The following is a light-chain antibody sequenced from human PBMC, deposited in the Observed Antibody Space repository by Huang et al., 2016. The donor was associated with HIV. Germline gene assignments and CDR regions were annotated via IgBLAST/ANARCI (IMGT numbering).Light chain of an antibody. CDR1: QSVLYRSNNKNY. CDR3: QQYDTSPWT. CDR2: WAS. Sequence: SLAVSLGERATINCKSSQSVLYRSNNKNYLAWYQQKPGQPPKLLIYWASTRESGVPDRFTGSGSGTDFSLTISSLQAEDVAVYYCQQYDTSPWTFGQGTKVEIK. J-gene: IGKJ1*01. V-gene: IGKV4-1*01.